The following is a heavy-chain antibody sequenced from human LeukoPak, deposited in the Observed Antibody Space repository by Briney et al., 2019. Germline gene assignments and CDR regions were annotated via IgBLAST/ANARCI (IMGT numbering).Heavy chain of an antibody. CDR3: AKDFESGTFHY. V-gene: IGHV3-30*18. CDR2: ISYDGSNK. D-gene: IGHD6-13*01. J-gene: IGHJ4*02. CDR1: GFTFSSYG. Sequence: NPGGSLRLSCAASGFTFSSYGMHWVRQAPGKGLEWVAVISYDGSNKYYADSVKGRFTISRDNSKNTLYLQMNSLRAEDTAVYYCAKDFESGTFHYWGQGTLVTVSS.